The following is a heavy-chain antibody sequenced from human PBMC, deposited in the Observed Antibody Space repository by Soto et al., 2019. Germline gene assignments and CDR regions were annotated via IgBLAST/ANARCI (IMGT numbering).Heavy chain of an antibody. J-gene: IGHJ4*02. CDR1: GYTFTGYD. CDR2: INPNSGGT. Sequence: QVQLVQSGAEVKKPGASVKVSCKASGYTFTGYDMHWVRQAPGQGLEWMGWINPNSGGTNYAQKLQGWVTMTRDTSISTAYMELSRLRSDDTAVYYCARSHCSSISCYVGSWDYWGQGTLVTVSS. CDR3: ARSHCSSISCYVGSWDY. D-gene: IGHD2-2*01. V-gene: IGHV1-2*04.